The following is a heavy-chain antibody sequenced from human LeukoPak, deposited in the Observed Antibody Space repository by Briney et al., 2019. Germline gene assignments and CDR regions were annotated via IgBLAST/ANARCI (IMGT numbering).Heavy chain of an antibody. CDR1: GGSISGYY. CDR3: VREGYDSSGYYLDS. CDR2: IHSRGDT. V-gene: IGHV4-59*01. D-gene: IGHD3-22*01. Sequence: SETLSLTCTVSGGSISGYYWSWFRQPPGKGLEWFGWIHSRGDTEDNPSLKSRVAMSLDTSKNQISLKLYSVAAADTAVYYCVREGYDSSGYYLDSWGQGTLVTVSS. J-gene: IGHJ4*02.